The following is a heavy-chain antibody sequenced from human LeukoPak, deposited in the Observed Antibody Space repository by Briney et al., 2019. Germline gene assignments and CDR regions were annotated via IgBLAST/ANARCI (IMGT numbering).Heavy chain of an antibody. V-gene: IGHV3-23*01. CDR2: ISGSGGST. CDR3: AKDITMIVVATCFDY. J-gene: IGHJ4*02. CDR1: GFTFSGYA. Sequence: GGSLRLSCAASGFTFSGYATSWVRQAPGKGLEWVSAISGSGGSTYYADSVKGRFTISRDNSKNTLYLQMNSLRAEDTAVYYCAKDITMIVVATCFDYWGQGTLVTVSS. D-gene: IGHD3-22*01.